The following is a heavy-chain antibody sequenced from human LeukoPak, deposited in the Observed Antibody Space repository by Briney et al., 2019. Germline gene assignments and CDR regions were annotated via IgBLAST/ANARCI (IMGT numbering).Heavy chain of an antibody. J-gene: IGHJ4*02. D-gene: IGHD6-6*01. CDR2: IYYSGST. Sequence: TPSETLSLTCTVSGGSISSGDYYWSWIRQPPGKGLEWIGYIYYSGSTYYNPSLKSRVTISVDTSKNQFSLKLSSVTAADTAVYYCARGREQLGDIDYWGQGTLVIVSP. CDR1: GGSISSGDYY. CDR3: ARGREQLGDIDY. V-gene: IGHV4-30-4*08.